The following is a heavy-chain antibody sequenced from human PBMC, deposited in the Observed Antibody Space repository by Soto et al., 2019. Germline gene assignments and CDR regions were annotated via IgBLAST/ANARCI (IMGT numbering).Heavy chain of an antibody. V-gene: IGHV4-59*01. J-gene: IGHJ4*02. D-gene: IGHD6-19*01. CDR3: ARSVAVPGAHIDY. CDR2: VYYTGST. Sequence: SETLSLTCSVSGGSISGSYWSWIRQSPGKGLEWLGYVYYTGSTNYSPSLRSRVSISVDTSKNEFSLRLSSVTAADTAVYFCARSVAVPGAHIDYWGQGTQVTVT. CDR1: GGSISGSY.